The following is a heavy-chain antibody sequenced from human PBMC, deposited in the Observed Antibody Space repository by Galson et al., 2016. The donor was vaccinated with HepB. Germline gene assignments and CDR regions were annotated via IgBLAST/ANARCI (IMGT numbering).Heavy chain of an antibody. D-gene: IGHD6-19*01. CDR3: VKDAALAGQYYFYGMDV. V-gene: IGHV3-9*01. J-gene: IGHJ6*02. CDR2: ISWNSASI. CDR1: GFTFDDYA. Sequence: SLRLSCAASGFTFDDYAMHWVRQAPGKGLEWVSGISWNSASIDYADSVQGRFTISRDNAKNSLYLQMNSLRVEDTALYYCVKDAALAGQYYFYGMDVWGQGSTVTVSS.